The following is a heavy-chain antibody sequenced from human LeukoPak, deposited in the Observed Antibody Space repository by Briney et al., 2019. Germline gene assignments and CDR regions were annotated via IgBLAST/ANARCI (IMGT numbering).Heavy chain of an antibody. V-gene: IGHV3-30-3*01. CDR2: ISYDGSNK. J-gene: IGHJ5*02. CDR3: AKDNYGDYGLGVLGP. CDR1: GFTFSSYA. Sequence: GGSLRLSCAASGFTFSSYAMHWVRQAPGKGLEWVAVISYDGSNKYYADSVKGRFTISRDNSKNTLYLQMNSLRAEDTAVYYCAKDNYGDYGLGVLGPWGQGTLVTVSS. D-gene: IGHD4-17*01.